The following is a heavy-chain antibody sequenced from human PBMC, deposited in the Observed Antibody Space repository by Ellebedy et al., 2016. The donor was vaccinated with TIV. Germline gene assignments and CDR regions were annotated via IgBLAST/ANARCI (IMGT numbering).Heavy chain of an antibody. D-gene: IGHD5-18*01. J-gene: IGHJ6*02. CDR3: AGSGYSYGSGYYYYGMDV. Sequence: GGSLRLSXAASGFTFSSYSMSWVRQAPGKGLEWVSAISGSGGSTYYADSVKGRFTISRDNSKNTLYLQMNSLRAEDTAVYYCAGSGYSYGSGYYYYGMDVWGQGTTVTVSS. CDR1: GFTFSSYS. CDR2: ISGSGGST. V-gene: IGHV3-23*01.